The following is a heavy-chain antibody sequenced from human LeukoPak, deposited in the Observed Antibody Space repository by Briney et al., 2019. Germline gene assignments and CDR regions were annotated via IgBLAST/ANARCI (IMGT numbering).Heavy chain of an antibody. D-gene: IGHD3-3*01. CDR3: AKAFDVAYYDFWSGYYFDY. CDR2: ISGSGGST. Sequence: GGSLRLSCAASGFTFSSYAMSWVRQAPGKGLEWVSDISGSGGSTYYADSVKGRFTISRDNSKNTLYLQMNSLRAEDTAVYYCAKAFDVAYYDFWSGYYFDYWGQGTLVTVSS. J-gene: IGHJ4*02. CDR1: GFTFSSYA. V-gene: IGHV3-23*01.